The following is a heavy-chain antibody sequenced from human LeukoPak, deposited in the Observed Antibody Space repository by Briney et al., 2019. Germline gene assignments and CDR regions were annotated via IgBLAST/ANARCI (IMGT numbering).Heavy chain of an antibody. J-gene: IGHJ4*02. CDR2: IYYSGST. V-gene: IGHV4-39*01. CDR3: ARRSGGYDSLDY. D-gene: IGHD5-12*01. CDR1: GGSISSSSYY. Sequence: SETLSLTCTVSGGSISSSSYYWGWIRQPPGKGLEWIGSIYYSGSTYYNPSLKSRVTISVDTSKNQFSLKLSSVTAADTAVYYCARRSGGYDSLDYWGQGTLVTVSS.